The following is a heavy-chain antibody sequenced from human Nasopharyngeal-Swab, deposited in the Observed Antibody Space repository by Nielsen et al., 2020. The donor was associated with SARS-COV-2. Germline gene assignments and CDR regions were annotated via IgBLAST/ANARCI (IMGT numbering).Heavy chain of an antibody. Sequence: VRQAPGKGLEWVAVISYDGSNKYYADSVKGRFTISRDNSKNTLYPQMNSLRAEDTAVYYCARKDYYYGMDVWGQGTTVTVSS. CDR3: ARKDYYYGMDV. CDR2: ISYDGSNK. J-gene: IGHJ6*02. V-gene: IGHV3-30-3*01.